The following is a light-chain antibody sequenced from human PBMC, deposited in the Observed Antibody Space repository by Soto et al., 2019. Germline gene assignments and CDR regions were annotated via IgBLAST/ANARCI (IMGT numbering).Light chain of an antibody. CDR3: CSYAGSSTFYV. CDR2: EGS. J-gene: IGLJ1*01. Sequence: QSVLTQPASVSGSPGQSITISCTGTSSDVGSYNLVSWYQQHPGKAPKLMIYEGSKRPSGVSNRFSGSKSGNTASLTISGLQAEDEDDYSCCSYAGSSTFYVFGTGTKVTVL. V-gene: IGLV2-23*01. CDR1: SSDVGSYNL.